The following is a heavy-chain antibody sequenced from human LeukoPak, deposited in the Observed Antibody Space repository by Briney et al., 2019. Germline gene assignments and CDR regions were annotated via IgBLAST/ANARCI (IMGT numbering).Heavy chain of an antibody. D-gene: IGHD6-6*01. CDR1: GGSFSGYY. J-gene: IGHJ4*02. CDR3: ARHVYSSSPRRPFDY. CDR2: INHSGST. V-gene: IGHV4-34*01. Sequence: KPSETLSLTCAVYGGSFSGYYWSWIRQPPGKGLEWIGEINHSGSTNYNPSLKSRVTISVDTSKNQFSLKLSSVTAADTAVYYCARHVYSSSPRRPFDYWGQGTLVTVSS.